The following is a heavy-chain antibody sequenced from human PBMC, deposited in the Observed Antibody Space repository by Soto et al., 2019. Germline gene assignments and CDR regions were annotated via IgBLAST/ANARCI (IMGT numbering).Heavy chain of an antibody. J-gene: IGHJ6*02. V-gene: IGHV3-30*18. CDR2: ISYDGSNK. CDR3: AKGGAVASYYYGMDV. CDR1: GFTFSSYG. Sequence: GGALRLSCAASGFTFSSYGMHWVRQAPGKGLEWVAVISYDGSNKYYADSVKGRFTISRDNSKNTLYLQMNSLRAEDTAVYYCAKGGAVASYYYGMDVWGQGTTVTVSS. D-gene: IGHD6-19*01.